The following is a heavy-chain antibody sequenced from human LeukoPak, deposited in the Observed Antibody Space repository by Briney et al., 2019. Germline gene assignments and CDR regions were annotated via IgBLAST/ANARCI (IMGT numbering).Heavy chain of an antibody. CDR2: MNPNSGNT. V-gene: IGHV1-8*03. J-gene: IGHJ4*02. CDR3: ARGGYSYGYPFDY. Sequence: ASVKVSCKASGYTFTSYDINWVRQATGQGLEWMGWMNPNSGNTGYAQKFQGRVTITRNTSISTAYMELSSLRSEDTAVYYCARGGYSYGYPFDYWGQETLVTVSS. D-gene: IGHD5-18*01. CDR1: GYTFTSYD.